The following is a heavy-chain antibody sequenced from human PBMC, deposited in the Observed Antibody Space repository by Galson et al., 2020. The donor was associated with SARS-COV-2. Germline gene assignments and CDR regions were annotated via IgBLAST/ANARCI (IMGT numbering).Heavy chain of an antibody. V-gene: IGHV3-7*05. D-gene: IGHD2-21*01. Sequence: TGGSLRLSCTASGFTFDTHWMNWVRQAPGKGLEWVATINRDGSEKHYVDSLKGRFSISRDNAKKALYLQMNNLRAEDTAIYYCGRSISSSAASWGQGILVTVSS. CDR1: GFTFDTHW. J-gene: IGHJ5*02. CDR3: GRSISSSAAS. CDR2: INRDGSEK.